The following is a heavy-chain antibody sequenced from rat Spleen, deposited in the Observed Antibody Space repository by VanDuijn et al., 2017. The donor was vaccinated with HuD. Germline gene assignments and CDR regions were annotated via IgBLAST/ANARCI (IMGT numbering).Heavy chain of an antibody. V-gene: IGHV2-30*01. CDR3: ARINYGGYYFDY. CDR2: IWTGGST. Sequence: QVQLKESGPGLVQPSQTLSLTCTVSGFSLTSYNVHWVRQPTGKGLEWMGVIWTGGSTDYNSALKSRLSISRDTSKSQVFLKMNSLQTEDIATYYCARINYGGYYFDYWGQGVMVTVSS. J-gene: IGHJ2*01. CDR1: GFSLTSYN. D-gene: IGHD1-11*01.